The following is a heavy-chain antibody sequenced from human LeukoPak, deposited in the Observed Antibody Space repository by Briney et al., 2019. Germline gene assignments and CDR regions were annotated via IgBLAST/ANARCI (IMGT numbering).Heavy chain of an antibody. V-gene: IGHV4-59*12. D-gene: IGHD2-8*01. Sequence: SETLSLTCTVSGGSISSYYWSWIRQPAGKGLEWIGYIYYSGSTNYNPSLKSRVTISVDTSKNQFSLKLSSVTAADTAVYYCERGAVKRYCTNGVYYNPYYYYYYYMDVWGKGTTVTVSS. CDR3: ERGAVKRYCTNGVYYNPYYYYYYYMDV. CDR2: IYYSGST. CDR1: GGSISSYY. J-gene: IGHJ6*03.